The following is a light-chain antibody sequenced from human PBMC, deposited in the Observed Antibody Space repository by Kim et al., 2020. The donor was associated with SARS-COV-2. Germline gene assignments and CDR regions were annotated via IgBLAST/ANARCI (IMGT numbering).Light chain of an antibody. CDR1: QGISSY. CDR3: QQYYSYAYT. V-gene: IGKV1-8*01. J-gene: IGKJ2*01. Sequence: SASTGNRVTITCRASQGISSYLDEYQQKPGKAPKLLIYAASPLQSGVPSRFSGSGSGTDFTLTISCLQSEDFETYYCQQYYSYAYTFGQGTKLEI. CDR2: AAS.